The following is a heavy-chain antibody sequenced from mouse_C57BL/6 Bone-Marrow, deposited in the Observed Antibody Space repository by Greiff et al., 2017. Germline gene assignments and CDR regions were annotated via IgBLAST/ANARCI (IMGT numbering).Heavy chain of an antibody. CDR2: IDPANGNT. D-gene: IGHD3-2*02. CDR1: GFNIKNTY. CDR3: ARIGPFLFSSGYDFDY. Sequence: VQLKQSVAELVRPGASVKLSCTASGFNIKNTYMHWVKQRPEKGLEWIGRIDPANGNTKYAPKFQGQATITADTSSNTAYLQLSSLTSEDTAIYSFARIGPFLFSSGYDFDYWGQGTTLTVSS. J-gene: IGHJ2*01. V-gene: IGHV14-3*01.